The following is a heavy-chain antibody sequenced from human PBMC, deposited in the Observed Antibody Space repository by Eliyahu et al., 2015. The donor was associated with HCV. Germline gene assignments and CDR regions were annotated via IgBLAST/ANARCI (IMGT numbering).Heavy chain of an antibody. CDR1: GFPFSRYS. J-gene: IGHJ4*02. Sequence: EVQLVESGGGLVKPGGSLRLSCVASGFPFSRYSMXWVRQAPGKGLEWVSSISSSSSYIYYADSVKGRFTISRDNAKNSLYLQMNSLRAEDTAVYYCARDLSSSWHSGPSEIDYWGQGTLVTVSS. CDR2: ISSSSSYI. CDR3: ARDLSSSWHSGPSEIDY. V-gene: IGHV3-21*01. D-gene: IGHD6-13*01.